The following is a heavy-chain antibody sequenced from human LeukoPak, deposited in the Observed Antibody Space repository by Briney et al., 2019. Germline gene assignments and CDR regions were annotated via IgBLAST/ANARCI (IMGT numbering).Heavy chain of an antibody. CDR2: INPSGGST. CDR1: GYTFTSYY. V-gene: IGHV1-46*01. D-gene: IGHD5-12*01. Sequence: ASVKVSCKASGYTFTSYYMHWVRQAPGQGLEWVGIINPSGGSTSYAQKFQGRVTMTRDMSTSTVYMELSSLRPEDTAVYYCAKGSGYEAQYYYYYMDVWGKGTTVTISS. CDR3: AKGSGYEAQYYYYYMDV. J-gene: IGHJ6*03.